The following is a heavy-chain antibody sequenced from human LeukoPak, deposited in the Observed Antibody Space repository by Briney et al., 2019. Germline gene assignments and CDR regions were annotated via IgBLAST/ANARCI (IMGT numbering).Heavy chain of an antibody. CDR1: GFTFSSYA. Sequence: GGSLRLSCAASGFTFSSYAMSWVRQAPGKGLEWVSAISGSGGSTYYADSVKGRFTISRDNSKNTLYLQMNSLRAEDTAVYYCAKDRGSGSYYNPNYYYYGMDVWGQGTTVTVSS. CDR3: AKDRGSGSYYNPNYYYYGMDV. J-gene: IGHJ6*02. D-gene: IGHD3-10*01. CDR2: ISGSGGST. V-gene: IGHV3-23*01.